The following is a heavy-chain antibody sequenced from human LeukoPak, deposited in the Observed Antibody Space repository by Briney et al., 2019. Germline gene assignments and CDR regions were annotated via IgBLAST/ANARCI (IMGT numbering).Heavy chain of an antibody. J-gene: IGHJ5*02. CDR2: IIPIFGTA. V-gene: IGHV1-69*06. Sequence: PVKVSCKASGGTFSSYAISWVRQAPGQGLEWMGGIIPIFGTANYAQKFQGRVTITADKSTSTAYMELSSLRSGDTAVYYCARGLSYDILTGLPNWFDPWGQGTLVTVSS. D-gene: IGHD3-9*01. CDR1: GGTFSSYA. CDR3: ARGLSYDILTGLPNWFDP.